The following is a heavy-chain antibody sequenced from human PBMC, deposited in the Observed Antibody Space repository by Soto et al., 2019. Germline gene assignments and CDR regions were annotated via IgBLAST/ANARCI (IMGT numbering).Heavy chain of an antibody. CDR2: ISSSSSYI. Sequence: GGSLRLSCAASGFTFSSYSMNWVRQAPGKGLEWVSSISSSSSYIYYADSVKGRIAISRDNAKNSLYLQMNSLRAEDTAVYYCARVQTYRPHPEWGQGTLVTVSS. D-gene: IGHD1-26*01. J-gene: IGHJ4*02. V-gene: IGHV3-21*01. CDR1: GFTFSSYS. CDR3: ARVQTYRPHPE.